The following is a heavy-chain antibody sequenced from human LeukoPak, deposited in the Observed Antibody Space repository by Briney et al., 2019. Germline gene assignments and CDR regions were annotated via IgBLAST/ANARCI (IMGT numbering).Heavy chain of an antibody. CDR3: ARYDILTGPTLYNWFDP. V-gene: IGHV3-48*01. CDR2: ISSSSTI. J-gene: IGHJ5*02. CDR1: GFTFSSYS. D-gene: IGHD3-9*01. Sequence: PGGSLRLSCAASGFTFSSYSMNWVRQAPGKGLEWVSYISSSSTIYYADSVKGRFTISRDNAKNSLYLQMNSLRAEDTAVYYCARYDILTGPTLYNWFDPWGQGTLVTVSS.